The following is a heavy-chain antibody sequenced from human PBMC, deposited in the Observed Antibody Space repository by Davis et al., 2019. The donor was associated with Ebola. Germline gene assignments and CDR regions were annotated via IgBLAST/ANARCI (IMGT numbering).Heavy chain of an antibody. J-gene: IGHJ4*02. CDR3: AGGDYSRGQGEFDY. D-gene: IGHD4-11*01. CDR1: EYTFSNYA. CDR2: IHAGKGDT. V-gene: IGHV1-3*01. Sequence: ASVKVFCKASEYTFSNYAIHWVRQAPGQRLEWMGWIHAGKGDTEYSQKFQDRVTITRDTSATTSYVELNSLRSEDTAVYYCAGGDYSRGQGEFDYWGQGTLVTVSS.